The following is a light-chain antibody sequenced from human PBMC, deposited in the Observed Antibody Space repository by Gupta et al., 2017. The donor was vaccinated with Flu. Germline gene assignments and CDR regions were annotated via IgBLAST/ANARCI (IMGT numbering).Light chain of an antibody. CDR1: QSISTN. J-gene: IGKJ1*01. CDR3: QQTYSSPWT. V-gene: IGKV1-39*01. CDR2: TSS. Sequence: GDSVTISCRASQSISTNLCWYQQKPGKAPKLLISTSSKLQSGVPSRFSGSGSGADFTLSIRSLQPEDLATYYCQQTYSSPWTFGQGTKVEL.